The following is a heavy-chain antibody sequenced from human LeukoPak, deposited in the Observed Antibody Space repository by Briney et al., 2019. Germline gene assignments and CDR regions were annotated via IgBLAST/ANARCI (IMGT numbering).Heavy chain of an antibody. D-gene: IGHD3-16*02. J-gene: IGHJ4*02. CDR2: ISWDGGST. CDR3: ASYYDYVWGSYRYNDY. CDR1: GFTFDDYT. Sequence: GGSLRLSCAASGFTFDDYTMHWVRQAPGKGLEWVSLISWDGGSTYYADSVKGRFTISRDNAKNSLYLQMNSLRAEDTAVYYCASYYDYVWGSYRYNDYWGQGTLVTVSS. V-gene: IGHV3-43*01.